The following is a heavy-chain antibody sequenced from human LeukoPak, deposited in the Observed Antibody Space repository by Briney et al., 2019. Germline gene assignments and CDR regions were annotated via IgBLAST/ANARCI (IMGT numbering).Heavy chain of an antibody. D-gene: IGHD3-22*01. J-gene: IGHJ4*02. CDR2: IIPILGIA. Sequence: GASVKVSCKASGGTFSSYAISWVRQAPGQGLEWMGRIIPILGIANYAQKFQGRVTITADKSTSTAYMELSSLRSEDTAVYYCAREYLPITRDSSGFDYWGQGTLVTVSS. V-gene: IGHV1-69*04. CDR3: AREYLPITRDSSGFDY. CDR1: GGTFSSYA.